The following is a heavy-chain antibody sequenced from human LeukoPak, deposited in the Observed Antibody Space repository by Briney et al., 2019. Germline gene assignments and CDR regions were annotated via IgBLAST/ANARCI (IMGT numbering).Heavy chain of an antibody. V-gene: IGHV3-21*01. D-gene: IGHD3-10*01. CDR1: GFTFSSYS. CDR3: ARAHYYGSGIIGMDV. Sequence: GGSLRLSCAASGFTFSSYSMNWVRQAPGKGLEWVSSISSSSSYIYYADSVKGRFTISRDNAKNSLYPQMNSLRAEDTAVYYCARAHYYGSGIIGMDVWGQGTTVTVSS. J-gene: IGHJ6*02. CDR2: ISSSSSYI.